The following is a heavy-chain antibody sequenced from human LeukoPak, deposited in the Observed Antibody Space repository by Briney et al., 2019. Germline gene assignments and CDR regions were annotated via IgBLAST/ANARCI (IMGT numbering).Heavy chain of an antibody. V-gene: IGHV1-69*01. D-gene: IGHD3-22*01. CDR1: GGTFSSYA. CDR3: ARDMSVSGYYDSSGYFDY. J-gene: IGHJ4*02. CDR2: IIPIFGTA. Sequence: SVKVSCKASGGTFSSYAISWVRQAPGQGLEWMGGIIPIFGTANYAQKFQGGVTITADESTSTAYMELSSLRSEDTAVYYCARDMSVSGYYDSSGYFDYWGQGTLVTVSS.